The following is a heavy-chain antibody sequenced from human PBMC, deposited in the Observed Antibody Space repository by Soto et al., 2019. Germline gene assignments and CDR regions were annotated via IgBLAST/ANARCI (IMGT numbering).Heavy chain of an antibody. J-gene: IGHJ4*02. Sequence: EVQLVESGGGLVQPGGSLRLSCTASGFTFSSYEMNWVRQAPGKGLEWVSYISISGGTTYYADSVKGRFTISRDNAKNSLYLQMNSLRAEDTAVYYCASWSPATLEYYWGQGTLVTVSS. V-gene: IGHV3-48*03. CDR3: ASWSPATLEYY. CDR2: ISISGGTT. CDR1: GFTFSSYE. D-gene: IGHD1-26*01.